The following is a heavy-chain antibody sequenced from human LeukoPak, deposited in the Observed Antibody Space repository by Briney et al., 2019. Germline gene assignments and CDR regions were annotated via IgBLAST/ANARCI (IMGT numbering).Heavy chain of an antibody. CDR1: GFTFSRSW. CDR2: IKTDGSGT. D-gene: IGHD1-1*01. J-gene: IGHJ4*02. V-gene: IGHV3-7*01. Sequence: PGGSLRLSCAVSGFTFSRSWMSRVRQAPGKGLEFVANIKTDGSGTYYADSVKGRFTISRDNAGNSLFLQLNSLRGEDSAVYYCVRDDIQPLDGPTVWGQGTLVTVSS. CDR3: VRDDIQPLDGPTV.